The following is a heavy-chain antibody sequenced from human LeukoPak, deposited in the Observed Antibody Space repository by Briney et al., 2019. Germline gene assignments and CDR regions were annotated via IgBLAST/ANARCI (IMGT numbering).Heavy chain of an antibody. V-gene: IGHV1-2*02. CDR2: INPNSGGT. J-gene: IGHJ4*02. CDR1: GYTFTSYY. CDR3: ARADCSSTSCSPLLGY. Sequence: ASVKVSCKASGYTFTSYYMHWVRQAPGQGLEWMGWINPNSGGTNYAQKFQGRVTMTRDTSISTAYMELSRLRSDDTAVYYCARADCSSTSCSPLLGYWGQGTLVTVSS. D-gene: IGHD2-2*01.